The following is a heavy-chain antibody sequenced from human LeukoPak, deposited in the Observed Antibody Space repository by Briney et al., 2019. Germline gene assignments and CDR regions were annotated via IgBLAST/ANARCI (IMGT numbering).Heavy chain of an antibody. V-gene: IGHV5-51*01. CDR1: GYTFTSYW. CDR3: ASNYYDSSGYHDY. J-gene: IGHJ4*02. CDR2: IYPGDSDT. D-gene: IGHD3-22*01. Sequence: GASVKVSCKASGYTFTSYWIGWVRQMPGKGLEWMGIIYPGDSDTRYSPSFQGQVTISADKSISTAYLQWSSLKASDTAMYYCASNYYDSSGYHDYWGQGTLVTVSS.